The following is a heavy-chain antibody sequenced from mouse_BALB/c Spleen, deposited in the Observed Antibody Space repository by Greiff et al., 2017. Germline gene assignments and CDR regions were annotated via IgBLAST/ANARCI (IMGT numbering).Heavy chain of an antibody. CDR3: VRARVMDY. V-gene: IGHV2-9-2*01. J-gene: IGHJ4*01. CDR2: IWTGGGT. CDR1: GFSLTSYD. Sequence: VKLVESGPGLVAPSQSLSITCTVSGFSLTSYDISWIRQPPGKGLEWLGVIWTGGGTNYNSAFMSRLSISKDNSKSQVFLKMNSLQTDDTAIYYCVRARVMDYWGQGTSVTVSS.